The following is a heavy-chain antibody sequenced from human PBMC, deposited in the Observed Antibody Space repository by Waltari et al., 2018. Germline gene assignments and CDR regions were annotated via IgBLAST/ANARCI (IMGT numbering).Heavy chain of an antibody. CDR1: GYSISSGSY. D-gene: IGHD3-10*01. CDR3: ARDFWHRLTVGESFDY. J-gene: IGHJ4*02. V-gene: IGHV4-38-2*02. Sequence: QVQLQESGPGLVKPSETLSLTCAVSGYSISSGSYWGWCRPPPGKGLEWIGSIYHSGSTYYNPSLKSRVTISVDTSKNQFSLKLSSVTAADTAVYYCARDFWHRLTVGESFDYWGQGTLVTVSS. CDR2: IYHSGST.